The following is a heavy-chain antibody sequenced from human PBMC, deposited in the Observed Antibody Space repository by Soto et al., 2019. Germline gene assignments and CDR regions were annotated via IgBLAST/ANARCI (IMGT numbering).Heavy chain of an antibody. V-gene: IGHV3-15*07. J-gene: IGHJ4*02. D-gene: IGHD6-19*01. CDR3: TTDRYSSGWYTLTR. CDR1: GFTFSNAW. Sequence: GGSLRLSCAASGFTFSNAWMNWVRQAPGKGLEWVGRIKSKTDGGTTDYAAPVKGRFTISRDDSKNTLYLQMNSLKTEDTAVYYCTTDRYSSGWYTLTRWGQGTLVTVSS. CDR2: IKSKTDGGTT.